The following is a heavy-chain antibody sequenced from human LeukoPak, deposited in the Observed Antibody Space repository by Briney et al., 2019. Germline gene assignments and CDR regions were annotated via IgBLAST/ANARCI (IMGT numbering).Heavy chain of an antibody. Sequence: NPGGSLRLSCAASGFTFSSYSMNWVRQAPGKGLEWVSSISSSSYIYYADSVKGRFTISRDNAKNSLYLQMNSLRAEDTAVYYCARDDWELLHYYYYGMDVWGQGTTVTVSS. J-gene: IGHJ6*02. CDR2: ISSSSYI. D-gene: IGHD1-26*01. CDR1: GFTFSSYS. CDR3: ARDDWELLHYYYYGMDV. V-gene: IGHV3-21*01.